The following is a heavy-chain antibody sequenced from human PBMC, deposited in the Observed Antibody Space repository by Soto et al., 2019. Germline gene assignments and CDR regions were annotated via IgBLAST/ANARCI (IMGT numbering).Heavy chain of an antibody. CDR3: ARDRGGGDAFDI. CDR2: ISYSGST. CDR1: GGSISSGDYY. Sequence: SETLSLTCTVSGGSISSGDYYWSWIRQPPGKGLEWIGFISYSGSTYYNPSLKSRVTISVDKSKNQFSLKLSSVTAADTAVYYCARDRGGGDAFDIWGQGTMVTVSS. V-gene: IGHV4-30-4*01. D-gene: IGHD3-10*01. J-gene: IGHJ3*02.